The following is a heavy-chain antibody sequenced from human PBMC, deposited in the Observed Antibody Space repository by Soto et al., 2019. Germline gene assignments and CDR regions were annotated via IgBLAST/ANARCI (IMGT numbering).Heavy chain of an antibody. J-gene: IGHJ4*02. D-gene: IGHD3-3*01. CDR1: GGSFSGYY. CDR2: INHSGST. CDR3: ARVSTYYDFWSGYYTLDY. Sequence: QVQLQQWGAGLLKPSETLSLTCAVYGGSFSGYYWSWIRQPPGKGLEWIGEINHSGSTNYNPSLKSRVTISVDTSKNQFSLKLNSVTAADTAVYYCARVSTYYDFWSGYYTLDYWGQGTLVTVSS. V-gene: IGHV4-34*01.